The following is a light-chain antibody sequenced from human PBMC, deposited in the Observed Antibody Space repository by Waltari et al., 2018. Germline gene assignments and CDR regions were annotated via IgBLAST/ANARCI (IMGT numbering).Light chain of an antibody. J-gene: IGKJ4*02. CDR3: HKINGYPGT. CDR1: QCISSY. Sequence: DIQLAHSPSFVSASVGYRVTITCRASQCISSYFTCLQQTPGKAPKLLRYAASTLQSGVSSRISGSGAGEEFTLTCSRLQPEDCATYCCHKINGYPGTFGGGTKVEIK. CDR2: AAS. V-gene: IGKV1-9*01.